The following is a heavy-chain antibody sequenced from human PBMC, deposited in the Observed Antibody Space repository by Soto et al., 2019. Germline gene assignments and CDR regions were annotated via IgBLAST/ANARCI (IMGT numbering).Heavy chain of an antibody. D-gene: IGHD1-26*01. CDR3: ARDLGIVGANWFDP. CDR1: GFTFSSYS. V-gene: IGHV3-21*01. CDR2: ISSSSSYI. J-gene: IGHJ5*02. Sequence: GGSLRLSCAASGFTFSSYSMNWVRQAPGKGLEWVSSISSSSSYIYYADSVKGRFTISRDNAKNSLYLQMNSLRAEDTAVYYCARDLGIVGANWFDPWGQGTLVTVSS.